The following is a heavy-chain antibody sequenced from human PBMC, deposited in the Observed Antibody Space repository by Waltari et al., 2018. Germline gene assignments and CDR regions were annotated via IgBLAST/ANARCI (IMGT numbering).Heavy chain of an antibody. D-gene: IGHD5-12*01. Sequence: QIQLVQSGPEVQKPGASVKVSCMASGYTFSNFRLSWLRQAGGQVLGWMGWDSGYNGNTLYAKKVRDRLTMTTDTSATTAYMELSSLRSDDTAVYYCARPSSRGHSGYDSGDMEYWGQGTLVSVSS. CDR3: ARPSSRGHSGYDSGDMEY. CDR1: GYTFSNFR. J-gene: IGHJ4*02. V-gene: IGHV1-18*01. CDR2: DSGYNGNT.